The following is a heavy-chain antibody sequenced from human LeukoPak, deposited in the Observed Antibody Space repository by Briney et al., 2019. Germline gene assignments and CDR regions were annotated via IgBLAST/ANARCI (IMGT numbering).Heavy chain of an antibody. Sequence: SETLSLTCTASGGSISSSSYYWGWIRQPPGKGLGWIGSIYYSGSTYYNPSLKSRVTISVDTSKNQFSLKLSSVTAADTAVYYCAAPSDSYDILTGYYSWGQGTLVTVSS. V-gene: IGHV4-39*01. CDR3: AAPSDSYDILTGYYS. J-gene: IGHJ5*02. CDR2: IYYSGST. CDR1: GGSISSSSYY. D-gene: IGHD3-9*01.